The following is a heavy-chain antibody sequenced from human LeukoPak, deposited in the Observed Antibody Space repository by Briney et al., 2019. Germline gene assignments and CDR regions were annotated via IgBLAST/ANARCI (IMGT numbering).Heavy chain of an antibody. CDR1: GFTFSSYA. J-gene: IGHJ4*02. CDR2: ISGSGGST. V-gene: IGHV3-23*01. D-gene: IGHD3-16*02. Sequence: GGSLRLSCAASGFTFSSYAMSWVRQAPGKGLEWVSAISGSGGSTYYADSVKGRFTISRDNSKNTLYLQMNSLRAEDTAVYYCAKASQSYVWGSYLCYFDYWGQGTLVTVSS. CDR3: AKASQSYVWGSYLCYFDY.